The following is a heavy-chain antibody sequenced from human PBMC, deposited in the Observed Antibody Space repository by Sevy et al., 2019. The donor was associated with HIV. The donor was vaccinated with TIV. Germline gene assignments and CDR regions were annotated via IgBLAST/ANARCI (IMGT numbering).Heavy chain of an antibody. CDR2: INAGNGNT. V-gene: IGHV1-3*01. CDR1: GYTFTSYA. CDR3: ARGCTGGVCGGDFDY. J-gene: IGHJ4*02. Sequence: ASVKVSCKASGYTFTSYAMHWVRQAPGQRLEWMGGINAGNGNTKYSQKFQGRVTITRDTSASTAYMELSSLRSDDTAVDYCARGCTGGVCGGDFDYWGQGTLVTVSA. D-gene: IGHD2-8*02.